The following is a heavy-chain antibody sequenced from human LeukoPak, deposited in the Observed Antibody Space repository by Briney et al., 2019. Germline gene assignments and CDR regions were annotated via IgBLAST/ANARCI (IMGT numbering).Heavy chain of an antibody. CDR1: GFTFSSYW. J-gene: IGHJ4*02. CDR3: AKHGENYYGSGSYAY. CDR2: INSDGSST. Sequence: GGSLRLSCAASGFTFSSYWMHWVRQAPGQGLVWVSRINSDGSSTIHADSVKGRFAISRDNAKNTLHLQMNSLRAEDTAVYYCAKHGENYYGSGSYAYWGQGTLVTVSS. D-gene: IGHD3-10*01. V-gene: IGHV3-74*01.